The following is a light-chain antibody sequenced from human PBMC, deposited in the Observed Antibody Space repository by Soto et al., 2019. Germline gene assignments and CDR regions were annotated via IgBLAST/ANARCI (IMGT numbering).Light chain of an antibody. CDR3: SSYTSSSTLYV. Sequence: QSALTQPASVSGSPGQSITISCTGTSSDVGGYNYVSWYQQHPGKAPKLMIYDVSNRPSGVSNRFSGSKSGNTASLTISGLQDEDEADYYCSSYTSSSTLYVFGTGHKVTVL. V-gene: IGLV2-14*01. J-gene: IGLJ1*01. CDR1: SSDVGGYNY. CDR2: DVS.